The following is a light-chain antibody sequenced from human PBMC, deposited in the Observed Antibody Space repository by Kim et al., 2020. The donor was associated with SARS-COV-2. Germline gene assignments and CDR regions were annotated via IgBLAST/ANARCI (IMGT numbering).Light chain of an antibody. V-gene: IGKV1-33*01. CDR3: YQYDKLPQT. CDR1: QDITDY. J-gene: IGKJ1*01. Sequence: AFLGDRVTTTCQAGQDITDYLDWYQHTPGKVPTLLIYDATWLETGVPSMFSGSGSQTDFTMTISSPQPEVIATYDCYQYDKLPQTYGQGTKVDIK. CDR2: DAT.